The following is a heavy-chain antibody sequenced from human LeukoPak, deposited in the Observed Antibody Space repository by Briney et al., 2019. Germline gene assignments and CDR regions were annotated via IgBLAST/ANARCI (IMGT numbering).Heavy chain of an antibody. D-gene: IGHD5-24*01. Sequence: SQTLSLTCAISGDSVSSNSAAWNWIRQSPSRGLEWLGRTYYRPKWYNDYAVSVKSRITINPDTSKNQFSLQLNSVTPEDTAVYYCAREGRDGYNPIPRMGYWGQGTLVTVSS. CDR1: GDSVSSNSAA. J-gene: IGHJ4*02. CDR3: AREGRDGYNPIPRMGY. CDR2: TYYRPKWYN. V-gene: IGHV6-1*01.